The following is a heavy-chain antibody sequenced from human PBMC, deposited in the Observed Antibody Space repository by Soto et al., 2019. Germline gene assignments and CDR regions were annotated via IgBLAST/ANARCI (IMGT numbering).Heavy chain of an antibody. V-gene: IGHV1-18*04. Sequence: ASVKVSCKASGCTFTSYGISWVRQAPGQGLEWMGWISAYNGNTNYAQKHQGRVTMTTDTSTSTAYMELRSLRSDDTAVYYCARAQQWLRFLEWSLPDGGMDVWGQGTTVTVSS. CDR1: GCTFTSYG. CDR2: ISAYNGNT. D-gene: IGHD3-3*01. CDR3: ARAQQWLRFLEWSLPDGGMDV. J-gene: IGHJ6*02.